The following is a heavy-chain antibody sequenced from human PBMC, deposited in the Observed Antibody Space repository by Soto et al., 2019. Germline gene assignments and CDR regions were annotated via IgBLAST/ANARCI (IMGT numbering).Heavy chain of an antibody. J-gene: IGHJ6*02. D-gene: IGHD3-16*01. CDR2: INAYNGNT. CDR3: AMVDVYVTPSPQDV. CDR1: GYRFTSYG. Sequence: QVQLVQSGAEVKNPGASVKVSCKASGYRFTSYGIGWVRQAPGQGLEWMGWINAYNGNTNYAQNLQGRVTLTTDTATSTAYLELRGLRSNATAVYYCAMVDVYVTPSPQDVWGQGTTVTVSS. V-gene: IGHV1-18*01.